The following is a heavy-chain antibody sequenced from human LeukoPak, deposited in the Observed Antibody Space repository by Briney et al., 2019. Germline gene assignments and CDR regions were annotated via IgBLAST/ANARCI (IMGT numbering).Heavy chain of an antibody. CDR2: IYNSGST. D-gene: IGHD1-7*01. CDR3: VRGNYYFDY. V-gene: IGHV4-59*01. J-gene: IGHJ4*02. CDR1: GGSISTYY. Sequence: PSETLSLTCTVSGGSISTYYWSWIRQPPGKGLEWIGYIYNSGSTNYNPSLKSRLTISVDTSKNQFSLKLSSVTAADTAVYYCVRGNYYFDYWGQGALVTVSS.